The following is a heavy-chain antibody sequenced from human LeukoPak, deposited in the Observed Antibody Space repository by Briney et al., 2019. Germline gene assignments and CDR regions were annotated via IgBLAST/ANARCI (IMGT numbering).Heavy chain of an antibody. CDR3: ARDKVVVGATADF. J-gene: IGHJ4*02. Sequence: SETLSLTCTVSGYSISSGYYWGWIRQPPGKGLEWIGSIFQSGTTFYNPSLKSRVTMSVDTSKNQFSLKLTSVTAADTAVYYCARDKVVVGATADFWGQGTLVTASS. D-gene: IGHD1-26*01. CDR1: GYSISSGYY. V-gene: IGHV4-38-2*02. CDR2: IFQSGTT.